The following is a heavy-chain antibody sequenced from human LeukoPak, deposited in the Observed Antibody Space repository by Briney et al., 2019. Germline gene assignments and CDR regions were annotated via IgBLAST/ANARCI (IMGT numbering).Heavy chain of an antibody. V-gene: IGHV3-30*18. J-gene: IGHJ3*02. CDR3: AKDGGASAPYGFDI. Sequence: GGSLRLSCAASGFAFSDFDIHWVRQAPGKGLEWVAVISFDGNQYYPDSAEGRVTISRDSSKNVAYLKMNSLRVEDTAVYSCAKDGGASAPYGFDIWGQGTMVSVSS. CDR1: GFAFSDFD. CDR2: ISFDGNQ. D-gene: IGHD2-15*01.